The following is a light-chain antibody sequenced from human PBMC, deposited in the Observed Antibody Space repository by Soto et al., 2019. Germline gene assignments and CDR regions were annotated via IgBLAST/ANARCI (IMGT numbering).Light chain of an antibody. CDR2: DVS. V-gene: IGLV2-14*01. J-gene: IGLJ3*02. CDR1: SSDIGHYIH. CDR3: SSSTNNGTWV. Sequence: QSALTQPASVSGSPGQSITISCTGTSSDIGHYIHVSWLQQHPGKAPKSMIYDVSNRSPGVSNRYSGSKSGNTASLTISGLQDEDDAYYYCSSSTNNGTWVFGGGTKLTVL.